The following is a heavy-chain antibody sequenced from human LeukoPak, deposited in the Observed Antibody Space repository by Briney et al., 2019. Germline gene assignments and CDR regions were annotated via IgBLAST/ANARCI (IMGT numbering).Heavy chain of an antibody. CDR3: ARGRNSVYYFNVVAPSYFGY. CDR2: INPNSGGT. D-gene: IGHD3-22*01. CDR1: GYTFTGYY. J-gene: IGHJ4*02. V-gene: IGHV1-2*06. Sequence: ASVKVSCKASGYTFTGYYMHWVRQAPGQGLEWVGRINPNSGGTNYAQKFQGRVTMTRDTSINTAYMDLSRLRSDDTAVYYCARGRNSVYYFNVVAPSYFGYWGQGTLVTVSS.